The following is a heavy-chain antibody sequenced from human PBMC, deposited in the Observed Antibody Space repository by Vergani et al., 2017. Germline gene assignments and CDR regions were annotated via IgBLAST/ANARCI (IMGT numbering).Heavy chain of an antibody. CDR1: GFTFSSYE. CDR2: ISSSGSTI. CDR3: ARSSTERFLEWWPSYAFDI. Sequence: EVQLVESGGGLVQPGGSLRLSCAASGFTFSSYEMNWVRQAPGKGLEWVSYISSSGSTISYADSVKARFTISRDNAKISLYLQMNSLIAEDTAVYYCARSSTERFLEWWPSYAFDIWGQGTMVTVSS. D-gene: IGHD3-3*01. V-gene: IGHV3-48*03. J-gene: IGHJ3*02.